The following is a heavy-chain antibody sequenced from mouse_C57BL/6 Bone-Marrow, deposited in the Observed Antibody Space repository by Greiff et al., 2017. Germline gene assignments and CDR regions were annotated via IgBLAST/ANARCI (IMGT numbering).Heavy chain of an antibody. CDR3: ARHSDGYYVRFAY. V-gene: IGHV5-12*01. CDR2: ISNGGGST. Sequence: EVQGVESGGGLVQPGGSLKLSCAASGFTFSDYYMYWVRQTPEKRLEWVAYISNGGGSTYYPDTVKGRFTISRDNAKNTLYLQMSRLKSEDTAMYYCARHSDGYYVRFAYWGQGTLVTVSA. D-gene: IGHD2-3*01. J-gene: IGHJ3*01. CDR1: GFTFSDYY.